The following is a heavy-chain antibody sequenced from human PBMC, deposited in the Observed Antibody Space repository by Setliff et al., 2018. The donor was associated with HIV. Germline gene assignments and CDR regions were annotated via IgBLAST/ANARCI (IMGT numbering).Heavy chain of an antibody. Sequence: LSLTCAVYGGSFSGYYWNWIRQPPGNGLEWIGEINHSGSTYYNPSLKSRVTISVDTSKNQFSLKLKSVTAADTAVYYCARVTIPWGFNYYYMDVWGKGTTVTVSS. D-gene: IGHD3-10*01. CDR3: ARVTIPWGFNYYYMDV. CDR2: INHSGST. CDR1: GGSFSGYY. J-gene: IGHJ6*03. V-gene: IGHV4-34*01.